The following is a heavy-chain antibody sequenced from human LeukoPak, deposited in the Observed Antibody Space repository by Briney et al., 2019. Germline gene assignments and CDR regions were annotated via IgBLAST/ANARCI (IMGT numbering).Heavy chain of an antibody. CDR1: GFTFDDYG. CDR3: AKNSGAGYYFYMDV. V-gene: IGHV3-20*01. D-gene: IGHD3-10*01. J-gene: IGHJ6*03. Sequence: GGSLRLSCAASGFTFDDYGMTWVRQAPGKGVEWVSGINWNGGSTVYADSVKGRFTISRDNAKNSLYLQMTSLRAEDTALYHCAKNSGAGYYFYMDVWGKGTTVAISS. CDR2: INWNGGST.